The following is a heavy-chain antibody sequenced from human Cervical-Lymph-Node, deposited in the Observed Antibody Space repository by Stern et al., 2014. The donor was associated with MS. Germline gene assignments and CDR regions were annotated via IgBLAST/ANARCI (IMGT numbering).Heavy chain of an antibody. Sequence: QLQLQESGPGLVKPSETLSLTCAVSGDSISSYTHYWAWIRQPPGKGLEWIGSVYYSGATYYNPSIKTPVPISVDPSKTPFSLGLNSVPAADTAVYYCAKHACTGAACPFDLWGQGTLVTVSS. CDR1: GDSISSYTHY. CDR2: VYYSGAT. CDR3: AKHACTGAACPFDL. D-gene: IGHD2-8*02. J-gene: IGHJ4*02. V-gene: IGHV4-39*01.